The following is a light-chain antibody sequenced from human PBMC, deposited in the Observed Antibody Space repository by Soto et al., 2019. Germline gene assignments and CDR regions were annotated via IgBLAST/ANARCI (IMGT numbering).Light chain of an antibody. Sequence: EIVMTQSPATLSVSPGERAILSCRASQSVSSNLAWYQQKPGQAPRLLIYGATTRATGIPASFSGSGSGTEFTRTLRSRQAEDFGVYYCQQFYDWPPWTVGQGTKVESK. V-gene: IGKV3-15*01. CDR3: QQFYDWPPWT. J-gene: IGKJ1*01. CDR2: GAT. CDR1: QSVSSN.